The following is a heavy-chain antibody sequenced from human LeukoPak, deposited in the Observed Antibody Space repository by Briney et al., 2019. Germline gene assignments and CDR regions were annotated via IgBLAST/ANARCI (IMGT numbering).Heavy chain of an antibody. Sequence: ASVKVSCKASGYTLTSYYMHWVRQAPGQGLEWMGIINPSGGSTNYAQKFQGRVTMTRDMSTRTVYMELSSLRFEDTAVYYCARCGGDSNYNWFDPWGQGTLVTVSS. D-gene: IGHD2-21*02. J-gene: IGHJ5*02. CDR3: ARCGGDSNYNWFDP. CDR2: INPSGGST. CDR1: GYTLTSYY. V-gene: IGHV1-46*01.